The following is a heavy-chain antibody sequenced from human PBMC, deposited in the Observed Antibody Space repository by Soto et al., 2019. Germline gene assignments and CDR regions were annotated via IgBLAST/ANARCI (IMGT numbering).Heavy chain of an antibody. J-gene: IGHJ5*02. CDR1: GGSISSYY. CDR3: ARASLEWLSDNWFDP. CDR2: IYYSGST. V-gene: IGHV4-59*01. D-gene: IGHD3-3*01. Sequence: PSETLSLTCPVSGGSISSYYWSWIRQPPGKGLEWIGYIYYSGSTNYNPSLKSRVTISVDTSKNQFSLKLSSVTAADTAVYYCARASLEWLSDNWFDPWGQGTLVTVSS.